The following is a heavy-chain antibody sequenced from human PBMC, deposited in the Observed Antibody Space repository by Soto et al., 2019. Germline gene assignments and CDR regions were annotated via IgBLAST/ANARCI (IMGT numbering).Heavy chain of an antibody. CDR1: GGSISSYY. CDR2: MYYSGST. V-gene: IGHV4-59*08. Sequence: PSETLSLTCTVSGGSISSYYWSWIRQPPGKGLEWIAYMYYSGSTYYDPSLKSRVAISVDTSKNQFSLKLSSVTAADTAVYYCARGEGYALDVWGQGTTVTVSS. D-gene: IGHD1-26*01. J-gene: IGHJ6*02. CDR3: ARGEGYALDV.